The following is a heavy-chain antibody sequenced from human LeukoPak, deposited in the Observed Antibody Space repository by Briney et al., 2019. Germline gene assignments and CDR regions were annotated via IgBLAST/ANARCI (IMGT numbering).Heavy chain of an antibody. CDR3: ASRRGYSYGYLNWFDP. D-gene: IGHD5-18*01. V-gene: IGHV1-69*06. J-gene: IGHJ5*02. Sequence: SVKVSCKASGGTFSSYAISWVRQAPGQGLEWMGGIIPIFGTANYAQKFQGRVTITADKSTSTAYMELSSLRSEDTAVYYCASRRGYSYGYLNWFDPWGQGTLVTVSS. CDR1: GGTFSSYA. CDR2: IIPIFGTA.